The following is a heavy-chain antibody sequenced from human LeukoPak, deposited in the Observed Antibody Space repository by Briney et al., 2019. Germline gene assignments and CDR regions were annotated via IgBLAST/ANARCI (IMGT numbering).Heavy chain of an antibody. V-gene: IGHV3-7*01. CDR2: IKQDESET. CDR1: GFIFNAYW. J-gene: IGHJ4*02. D-gene: IGHD3-16*01. CDR3: AREGGYASSFDF. Sequence: PGGSLRLSCATSGFIFNAYWMSWVRQAPGKGLEWVANIKQDESETYYVDSVKGRFTISRDNAKNSLYLQMANLRAEDTAVYYCAREGGYASSFDFWGQGTLVTVSS.